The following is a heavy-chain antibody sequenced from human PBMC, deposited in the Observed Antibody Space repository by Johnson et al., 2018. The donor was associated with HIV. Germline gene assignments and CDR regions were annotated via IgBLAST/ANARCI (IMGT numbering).Heavy chain of an antibody. V-gene: IGHV3-64*01. CDR2: ISSNGGKT. CDR3: ARERVNEKRSLDAFCI. Sequence: VQLVESGGGLVQPGGSLRLSCAASGFNFSNYAMHWVRQAPGKGLDYVSAISSNGGKTYYANSVQGRFTISRDNSKNTLYLQMGRLRGEDKAVYYCARERVNEKRSLDAFCIWGQGTMVNVFS. D-gene: IGHD1-1*01. J-gene: IGHJ3*02. CDR1: GFNFSNYA.